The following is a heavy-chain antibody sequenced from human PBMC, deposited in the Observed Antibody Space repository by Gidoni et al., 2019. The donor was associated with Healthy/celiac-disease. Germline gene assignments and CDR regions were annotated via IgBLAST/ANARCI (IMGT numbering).Heavy chain of an antibody. J-gene: IGHJ4*02. CDR1: GFTFSSYV. D-gene: IGHD5-12*01. CDR3: AKSGGYDVPTFDY. V-gene: IGHV3-30*18. CDR2: IPYDGSNK. Sequence: QVQLVESGGGVVQPGRSLSLSCAASGFTFSSYVMHWVRQAPGKGLGWVAVIPYDGSNKYYADSVKGRFTISRDNSKNTLYLQMNSLRAEDTAVYYCAKSGGYDVPTFDYWGQGTLVTVSS.